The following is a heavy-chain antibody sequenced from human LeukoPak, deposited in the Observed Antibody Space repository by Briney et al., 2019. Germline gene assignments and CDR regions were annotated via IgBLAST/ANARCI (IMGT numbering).Heavy chain of an antibody. CDR2: ISYHGSDK. V-gene: IGHV3-30*03. D-gene: IGHD3-10*01. J-gene: IGHJ4*02. CDR3: ARMAFMDRAYLGFDY. Sequence: GGSLRLSCAASGFTFSNYGMHGVGQAPAKGLGWGAVISYHGSDKYFADSVKGRFTLSRDNSKNTLYLQMNSLRAEDTAVYYCARMAFMDRAYLGFDYWGQGTLVTVSS. CDR1: GFTFSNYG.